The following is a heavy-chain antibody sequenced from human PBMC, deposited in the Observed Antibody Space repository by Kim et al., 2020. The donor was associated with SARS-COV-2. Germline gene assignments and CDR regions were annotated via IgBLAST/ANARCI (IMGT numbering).Heavy chain of an antibody. CDR3: AGAVRYYGSGGVGWAYYYYSMDV. CDR1: GGSISSYY. Sequence: SETLSLTCTVSGGSISSYYWSWIRQPPGKGLEWIGYIYYSGSTNYNPSLKSRVTISVDTSKNQCSLKLSSVTAADTAVYYCAGAVRYYGSGGVGWAYYYYSMDVWGKGTTVTVSS. J-gene: IGHJ6*04. CDR2: IYYSGST. V-gene: IGHV4-59*01. D-gene: IGHD3-10*01.